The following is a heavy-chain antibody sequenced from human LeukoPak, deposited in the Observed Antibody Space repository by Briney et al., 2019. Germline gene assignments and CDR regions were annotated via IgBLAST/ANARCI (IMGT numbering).Heavy chain of an antibody. Sequence: PGGSLRLSCAASGFTFSNAWMSWVRQAPGMGLEWVGRVKSKTEGGTTDYAAPVKGRFTISRDDSKNTLYLQMNILKTEDTAVYYCTTDWGVVVTAPNYDLTGGDYWGQGTLVTVSS. CDR3: TTDWGVVVTAPNYDLTGGDY. D-gene: IGHD2-21*02. V-gene: IGHV3-15*01. J-gene: IGHJ4*02. CDR1: GFTFSNAW. CDR2: VKSKTEGGTT.